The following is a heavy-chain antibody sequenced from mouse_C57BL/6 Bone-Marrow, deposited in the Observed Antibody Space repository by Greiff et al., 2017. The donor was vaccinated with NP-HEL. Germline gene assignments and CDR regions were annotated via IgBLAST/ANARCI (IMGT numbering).Heavy chain of an antibody. CDR3: VRAPIDSSGYVDYAMDY. CDR2: IRSKSSNYAT. Sequence: EVQLVESGGGLVQPKGSLKLSCAASGFTFNTYAMHWVRQAPGKGLEWVARIRSKSSNYATYYADSVKDRFTISRDDSQSMLYLQMNNLKTEDTAMYYCVRAPIDSSGYVDYAMDYWGQGTSVTVSS. V-gene: IGHV10-3*01. D-gene: IGHD3-2*02. CDR1: GFTFNTYA. J-gene: IGHJ4*01.